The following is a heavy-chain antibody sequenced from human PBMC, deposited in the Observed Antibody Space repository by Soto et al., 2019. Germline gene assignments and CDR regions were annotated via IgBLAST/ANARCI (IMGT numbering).Heavy chain of an antibody. Sequence: ASETLSLTCAVYGGSFSGHSWTWIRQSPGKGLEWIGDINHSGRVNYSPSLKSRVTISLDTSKNQFSLTLSAVTAADTAMYYCSTRAYDTNGYYRFDPWGQGTLVTVCS. CDR1: GGSFSGHS. CDR3: STRAYDTNGYYRFDP. D-gene: IGHD3-22*01. V-gene: IGHV4-34*01. J-gene: IGHJ5*01. CDR2: INHSGRV.